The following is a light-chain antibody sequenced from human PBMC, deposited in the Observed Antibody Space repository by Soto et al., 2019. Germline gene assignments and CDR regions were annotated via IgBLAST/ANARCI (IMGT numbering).Light chain of an antibody. Sequence: QSVLTQPPSASATPGQRVSISCSGSRSNIGSNYVYWYQQLPGAAPRLLMYSNNQRPSGVPGRFSVSKSGTSASLAISGLRSEDEADYYCAAWDDNLSGWVFGGGTKPTVL. CDR1: RSNIGSNY. J-gene: IGLJ3*02. V-gene: IGLV1-47*02. CDR3: AAWDDNLSGWV. CDR2: SNN.